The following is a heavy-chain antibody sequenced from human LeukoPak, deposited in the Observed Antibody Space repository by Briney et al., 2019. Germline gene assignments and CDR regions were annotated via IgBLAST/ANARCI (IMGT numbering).Heavy chain of an antibody. CDR1: GFTFDDYA. D-gene: IGHD3-22*01. CDR3: ARGLGGYYYDSSGTNWFDP. CDR2: ISWNSGSI. V-gene: IGHV3-9*01. Sequence: PGGSLRLSCAASGFTFDDYAMHWVRQAPGKGLEWVSGISWNSGSIGYADSVKGRFTISRDNAKNSLYLQMNSLRAEDTAVYYCARGLGGYYYDSSGTNWFDPWGQGTLVTVSS. J-gene: IGHJ5*02.